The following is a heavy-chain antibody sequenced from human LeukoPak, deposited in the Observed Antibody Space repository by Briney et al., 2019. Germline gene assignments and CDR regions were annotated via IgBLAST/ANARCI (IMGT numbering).Heavy chain of an antibody. D-gene: IGHD5-18*01. Sequence: GGSLRLSCAASGFTFDDYAMHWVRQAPGKGLEWVSLISGDGGSTYYADSVMGRFTISRDNSKNSLYLQMNSLRTEDTALYYCAKDTSRSGIQLWPTSHGYYYYGMDVWGQGTTVTVSS. CDR2: ISGDGGST. CDR3: AKDTSRSGIQLWPTSHGYYYYGMDV. V-gene: IGHV3-43*02. J-gene: IGHJ6*02. CDR1: GFTFDDYA.